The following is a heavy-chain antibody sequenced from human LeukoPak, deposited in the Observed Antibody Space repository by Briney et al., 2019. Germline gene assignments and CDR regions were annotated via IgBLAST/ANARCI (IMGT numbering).Heavy chain of an antibody. Sequence: SETLSLTCTVSGGSMSNYYWNWIRQPPGKGLEWIGYVYYSGTTNYNPSLKSRVSMSVDTSKNQFSLKLSSVTAADTAVYYCARDRKYYYGSGLNDYWGQGTLVTVSS. CDR3: ARDRKYYYGSGLNDY. D-gene: IGHD3-10*01. CDR2: VYYSGTT. CDR1: GGSMSNYY. J-gene: IGHJ4*02. V-gene: IGHV4-59*12.